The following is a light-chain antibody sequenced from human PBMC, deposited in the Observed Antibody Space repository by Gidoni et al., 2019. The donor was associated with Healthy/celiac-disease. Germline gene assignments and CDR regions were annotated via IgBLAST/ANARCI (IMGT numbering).Light chain of an antibody. J-gene: IGKJ1*01. CDR2: AAS. CDR1: QSISSY. CDR3: QQSYSTPRT. Sequence: DIQMTQSPSSLSASVGDRVTITCRASQSISSYLNWYQQKPGKAPKLLIYAASSLQSGVPSRFSGSGSGTDFTPTISSLPPEDFATYYCQQSYSTPRTFXQXTKVEIK. V-gene: IGKV1-39*01.